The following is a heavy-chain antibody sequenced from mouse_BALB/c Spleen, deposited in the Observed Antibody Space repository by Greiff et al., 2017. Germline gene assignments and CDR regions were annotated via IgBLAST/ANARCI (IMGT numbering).Heavy chain of an antibody. J-gene: IGHJ4*01. CDR2: ISSGSSTI. D-gene: IGHD2-3*01. Sequence: EVHLVESGGGLVQPGGSRKLSCAASGFTFSSFGMHWVRQAPEKGLEWVAYISSGSSTIYYADTVKGRFTISRDNPENTLFLQMTSLRSGDTAMYYCARSGLCDGYYGYAMDYWGQGTSVTVSS. CDR3: ARSGLCDGYYGYAMDY. V-gene: IGHV5-17*02. CDR1: GFTFSSFG.